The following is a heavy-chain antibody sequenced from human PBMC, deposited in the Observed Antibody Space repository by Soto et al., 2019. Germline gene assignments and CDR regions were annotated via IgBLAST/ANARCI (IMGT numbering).Heavy chain of an antibody. V-gene: IGHV3-30*18. CDR2: ISYEGGNK. Sequence: GGPLRLSCAASGFTFSSYGMLWVRQAPGKGLEWVAVISYEGGNKYYADSVKGRYTISRDTSKNTLYQQMNSLRAEDTAVYYCAKYPAPVVAAAGRRGSYYFDYWGQGTLVTVSS. CDR1: GFTFSSYG. CDR3: AKYPAPVVAAAGRRGSYYFDY. J-gene: IGHJ4*02. D-gene: IGHD6-13*01.